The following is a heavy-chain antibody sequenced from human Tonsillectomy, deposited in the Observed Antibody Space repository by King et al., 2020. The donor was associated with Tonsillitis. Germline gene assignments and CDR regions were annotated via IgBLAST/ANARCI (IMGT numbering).Heavy chain of an antibody. V-gene: IGHV3-30*02. Sequence: HVQLVESGGGVVQPGGSLRLSCAASGFTFSTYGMHWVRQAPGNGLEWVAFIRYDGSKKYYADSVKGRFTISRDNSKNTLYVQMNSLRAEDTAVYYCAKDRISMVLGVISPDYGMDVWGRGTTVTVS. CDR2: IRYDGSKK. CDR1: GFTFSTYG. CDR3: AKDRISMVLGVISPDYGMDV. J-gene: IGHJ6*02. D-gene: IGHD3-10*01.